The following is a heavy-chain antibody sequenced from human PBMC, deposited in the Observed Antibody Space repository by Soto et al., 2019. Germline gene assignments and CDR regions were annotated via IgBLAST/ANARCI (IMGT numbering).Heavy chain of an antibody. CDR1: GGSVSSGSYY. J-gene: IGHJ5*02. Sequence: SETLSLTCTVSGGSVSSGSYYWSWIRQPPGKGLEWIGYIYYSGSTNYNPSLKSRVTISVDTSKNQFSLKLSSVTAADTAVYYCARMIAAAGTNWFDPWGQGTLVTVS. V-gene: IGHV4-61*01. CDR3: ARMIAAAGTNWFDP. CDR2: IYYSGST. D-gene: IGHD6-13*01.